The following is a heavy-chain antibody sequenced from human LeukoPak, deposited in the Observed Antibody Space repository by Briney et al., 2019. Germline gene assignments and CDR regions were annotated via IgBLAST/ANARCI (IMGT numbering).Heavy chain of an antibody. CDR1: GYTFTGYY. CDR3: ARENNWNDRGFDY. Sequence: ASVKVSCKASGYTFTGYYMHWVRQAPGQGLEWMGWINPNSGGTNYAQKFQGRVTMTRDTSISTAYMELSRLRSDDTAVYYCARENNWNDRGFDYWGQGTLVTVSS. V-gene: IGHV1-2*02. CDR2: INPNSGGT. D-gene: IGHD1-1*01. J-gene: IGHJ4*02.